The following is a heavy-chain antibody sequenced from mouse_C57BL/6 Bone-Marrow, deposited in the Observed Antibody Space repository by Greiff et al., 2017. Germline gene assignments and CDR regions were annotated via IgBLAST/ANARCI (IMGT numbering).Heavy chain of an antibody. CDR2: IYPGSGNS. Sequence: QVQLKQSGAELVRPGASVKLSCKASGYTFTDSYINWVKQRPGQGLAWIARIYPGSGNSYSNEKFKGKATLTEEKSSSTAYMQLSSLTSEDSAVYFCARGGGYYGFAYWGQGTLVTVSA. CDR1: GYTFTDSY. CDR3: ARGGGYYGFAY. D-gene: IGHD2-3*01. J-gene: IGHJ3*01. V-gene: IGHV1-76*01.